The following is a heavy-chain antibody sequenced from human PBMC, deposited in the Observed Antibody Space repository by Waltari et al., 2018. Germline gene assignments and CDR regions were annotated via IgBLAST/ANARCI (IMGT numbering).Heavy chain of an antibody. V-gene: IGHV4-39*02. CDR1: GDSISSRSYY. CDR2: MYYSGST. D-gene: IGHD2-2*01. J-gene: IGHJ3*02. Sequence: QLQLQESGPGMVKPSETLSLTCTVSGDSISSRSYYWGWIRQPPGKGLEWIGCMYYSGSTNYIPSLKSLVTISVDTSKNHLSLKLSSVTAADTAVYYCGWQPATMRDDVFDMWGQGTMVTVSS. CDR3: GWQPATMRDDVFDM.